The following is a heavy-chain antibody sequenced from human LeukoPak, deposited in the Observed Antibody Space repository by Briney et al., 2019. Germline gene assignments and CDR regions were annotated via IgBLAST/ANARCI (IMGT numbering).Heavy chain of an antibody. CDR3: AAELGFRDGYNPVGFDY. V-gene: IGHV4-38-2*02. D-gene: IGHD5-24*01. CDR1: GYSISSGYY. J-gene: IGHJ4*02. CDR2: IYHSGST. Sequence: SETLSLTCTVSGYSISSGYYWGWIRQPPGKGLEWIGSIYHSGSTYYNPSLKSRVTISVDTSKNQFSLKLSSVTAADTAVYYCAAELGFRDGYNPVGFDYWGQGTLVTVSS.